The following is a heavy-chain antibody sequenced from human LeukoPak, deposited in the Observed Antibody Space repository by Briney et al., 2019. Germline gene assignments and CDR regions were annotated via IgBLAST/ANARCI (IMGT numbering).Heavy chain of an antibody. CDR3: ARDYSSTSGKHAFDI. CDR2: IGSGSSSI. CDR1: GFTVSSNY. D-gene: IGHD6-13*01. J-gene: IGHJ3*02. V-gene: IGHV3-48*01. Sequence: PGGSLRLSCAASGFTVSSNYMSWVRQAPGKGLEWVSYIGSGSSSIKYADSVKGRFTISRDNAKNSLYLQVNSLRVEDTAVYYCARDYSSTSGKHAFDIWGQGTMVTVSS.